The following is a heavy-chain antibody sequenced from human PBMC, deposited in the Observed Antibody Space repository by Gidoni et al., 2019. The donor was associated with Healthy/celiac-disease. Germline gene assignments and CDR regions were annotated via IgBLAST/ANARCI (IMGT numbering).Heavy chain of an antibody. D-gene: IGHD3-22*01. V-gene: IGHV3-23*01. CDR2: ISGSGGST. CDR3: AKSPPWYYDSSGPSYLGAFDI. Sequence: EVQLLEYGGGLVQPGGSLRLSCAASGFTFSSYAMSWVRKAPGKGLEWVSAISGSGGSTYYADSVKGRFTISRDNSKKSLYLQMNSLRAEDTAVYYCAKSPPWYYDSSGPSYLGAFDIWGQGTMVTVSS. CDR1: GFTFSSYA. J-gene: IGHJ3*02.